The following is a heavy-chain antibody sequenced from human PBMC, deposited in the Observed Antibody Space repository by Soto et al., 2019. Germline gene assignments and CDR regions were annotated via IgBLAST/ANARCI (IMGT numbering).Heavy chain of an antibody. Sequence: EMQLVESGGDLVQPGGSLRLSCAASGFTFSTYWMHWVRQAPGKGLVWVSRIKSDGSSTFYADSVKGRFTISRDNAKNTLYIQMNSLRAEDTAVYYCTRGTAPSIPNAFDIWGQGTMVTVSS. CDR1: GFTFSTYW. CDR2: IKSDGSST. CDR3: TRGTAPSIPNAFDI. V-gene: IGHV3-74*01. J-gene: IGHJ3*02. D-gene: IGHD2-21*01.